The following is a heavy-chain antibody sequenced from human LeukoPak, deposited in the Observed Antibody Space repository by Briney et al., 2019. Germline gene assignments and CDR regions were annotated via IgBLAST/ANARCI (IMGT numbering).Heavy chain of an antibody. V-gene: IGHV3-7*01. CDR3: ARGRSSPDP. J-gene: IGHJ5*02. CDR2: IKQDGSEK. CDR1: GFTFSRYW. Sequence: QAGGSLRLSCAASGFTFSRYWMNWVRQAPGKGLEWVANIKQDGSEKYYVDSVKGRFTISRDNAKNSLFLQMNSLRAEDTAVYYCARGRSSPDPWGQGTLVTVSS.